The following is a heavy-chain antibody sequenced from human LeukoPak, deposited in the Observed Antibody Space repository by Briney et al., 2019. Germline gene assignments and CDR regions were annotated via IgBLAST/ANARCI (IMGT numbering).Heavy chain of an antibody. CDR2: ISSSGSTI. CDR3: ARLGYSSSWYHDY. V-gene: IGHV3-48*03. CDR1: GFTFSSYE. D-gene: IGHD6-13*01. Sequence: GGSLRLSCAASGFTFSSYEMNWVRQAPGQGLEWVSYISSSGSTIYYADSVKGRLTISRDNAKNSLYLQMNSLRAEDTAVYYCARLGYSSSWYHDYWGQGTLVTVSS. J-gene: IGHJ4*02.